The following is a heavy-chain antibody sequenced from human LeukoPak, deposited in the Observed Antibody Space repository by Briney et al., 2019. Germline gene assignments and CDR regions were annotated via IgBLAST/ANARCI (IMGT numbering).Heavy chain of an antibody. CDR1: GYSFSTYW. D-gene: IGHD6-13*01. V-gene: IGHV5-51*01. J-gene: IGHJ5*02. CDR2: IYPGNSDT. Sequence: GESLKISCKGSGYSFSTYWIGWVRQMPGKGLEWMGLIYPGNSDTRYSPPFQGQVTFSADKSIDTAYLQWNSLQASDTAIYYCARNGAAGTPNRFFNWFDPWGQGTLVTVSS. CDR3: ARNGAAGTPNRFFNWFDP.